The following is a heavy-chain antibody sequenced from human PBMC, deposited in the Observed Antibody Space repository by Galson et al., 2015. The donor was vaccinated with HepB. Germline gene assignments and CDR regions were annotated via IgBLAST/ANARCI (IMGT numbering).Heavy chain of an antibody. V-gene: IGHV3-53*01. D-gene: IGHD1-1*01. CDR3: ARDDHDGAFDI. CDR1: GFTVSSNY. Sequence: SLRLSCAASGFTVSSNYMSWVRQAPGKGLEWVSVIYSGGSTYYADSVKGRFTISRDNSKNTLYLQMNSLRAEDTAVYYCARDDHDGAFDIWGQGTMVTVSS. J-gene: IGHJ3*02. CDR2: IYSGGST.